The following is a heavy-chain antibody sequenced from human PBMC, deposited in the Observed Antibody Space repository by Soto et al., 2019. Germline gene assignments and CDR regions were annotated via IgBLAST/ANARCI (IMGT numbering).Heavy chain of an antibody. Sequence: GESLNISCKGTGYRFASYWIAWVREMPGKGLEWMGFFYPSECHTRYSPSFQGLVTMSVDKSSNTAYLQWSSLKASDTAIYYCARQGSSGYYYYGMDVWGQGTTVTVSS. D-gene: IGHD6-6*01. CDR1: GYRFASYW. J-gene: IGHJ6*02. V-gene: IGHV5-51*01. CDR2: FYPSECHT. CDR3: ARQGSSGYYYYGMDV.